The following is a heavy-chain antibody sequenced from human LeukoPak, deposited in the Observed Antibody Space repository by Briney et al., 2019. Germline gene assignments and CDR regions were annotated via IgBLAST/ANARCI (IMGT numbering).Heavy chain of an antibody. Sequence: PGGSLRLSCAASGFTFSNAWMSWVRQAPGKGLEWVGRIKSKTDGGTTDYAAPVKGRFTISRDDSKNTLYLQMNSLKTEDTAVYYCTTEVLLWFGEFSPDYWGQGTLVTVSS. CDR3: TTEVLLWFGEFSPDY. CDR1: GFTFSNAW. J-gene: IGHJ4*02. V-gene: IGHV3-15*01. CDR2: IKSKTDGGTT. D-gene: IGHD3-10*01.